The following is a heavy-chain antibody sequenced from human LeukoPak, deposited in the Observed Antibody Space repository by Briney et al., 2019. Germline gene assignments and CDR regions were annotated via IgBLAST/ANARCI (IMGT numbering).Heavy chain of an antibody. J-gene: IGHJ5*02. D-gene: IGHD3-16*01. Sequence: GGSLRLSCVASGFSFNAYAMSWFRQATGKGLEWVANIHEDGNEKKYLDSVKGRFTIYRDDARNSVSLQWTRLRADDTALYYCSSGRGLVNHWGQGTLVTVSS. V-gene: IGHV3-7*01. CDR1: GFSFNAYA. CDR3: SSGRGLVNH. CDR2: IHEDGNEK.